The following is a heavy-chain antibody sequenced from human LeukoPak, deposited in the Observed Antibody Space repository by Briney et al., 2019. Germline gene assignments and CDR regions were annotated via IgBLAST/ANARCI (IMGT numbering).Heavy chain of an antibody. CDR1: GCTFISYA. D-gene: IGHD3-22*01. V-gene: IGHV3-23*01. J-gene: IGHJ4*02. Sequence: GGSLPLTCVATGCTFISYAMSWVRQAAGKGLAGVSAISGRGGRTYYADSVKGRFTVSRVNSQNTRYLQMNSLRAEDTAVYYCAKGVHYYDSSGFDYWGQGTLVTVSS. CDR2: ISGRGGRT. CDR3: AKGVHYYDSSGFDY.